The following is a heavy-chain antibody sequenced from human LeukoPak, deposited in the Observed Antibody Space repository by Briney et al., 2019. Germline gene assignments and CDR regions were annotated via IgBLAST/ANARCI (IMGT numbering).Heavy chain of an antibody. V-gene: IGHV5-51*01. CDR3: ARCYGDRYYYYGMDV. CDR2: IYPGDSDT. D-gene: IGHD4-17*01. CDR1: GYSFTSYW. Sequence: NRGESLKISCKGSGYSFTSYWIGWVRQMPGKGLEWMGIIYPGDSDTRYSPSFQGQVTISADKSISTAYLQWSGLKASDTAMYYCARCYGDRYYYYGMDVWGKGTTVTVSS. J-gene: IGHJ6*04.